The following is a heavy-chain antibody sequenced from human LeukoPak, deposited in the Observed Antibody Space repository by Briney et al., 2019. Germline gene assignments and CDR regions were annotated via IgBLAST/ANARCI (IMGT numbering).Heavy chain of an antibody. J-gene: IGHJ5*02. CDR1: GGSISSSSYY. D-gene: IGHD3-3*01. CDR3: ARHFWRATASDP. CDR2: IYYGGST. V-gene: IGHV4-39*01. Sequence: SETLSLTCTVSGGSISSSSYYWGWIRQPPGKGLEWIGSIYYGGSTYYNPSLKSRVTISVDTSKNQFSLKLSSVTAADTAVYYCARHFWRATASDPWGQGTLVTVSS.